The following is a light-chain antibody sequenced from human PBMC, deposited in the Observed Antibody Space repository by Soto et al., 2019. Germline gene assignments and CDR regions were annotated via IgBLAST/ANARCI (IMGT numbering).Light chain of an antibody. Sequence: DIQMTQSHSTLSASVGDRVTISCRASQSIGSWLAWYQQKPGRAPKLLIYRASILENGVPRRFSGSGSGTEFTLTISSLQPDDFATYYCQQYNTYSTFGQGTRLEIK. CDR1: QSIGSW. J-gene: IGKJ5*01. CDR2: RAS. CDR3: QQYNTYST. V-gene: IGKV1-5*03.